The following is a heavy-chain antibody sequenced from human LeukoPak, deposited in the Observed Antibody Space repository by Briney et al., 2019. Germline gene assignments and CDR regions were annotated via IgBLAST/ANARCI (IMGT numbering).Heavy chain of an antibody. CDR3: MRTYCSNISCFYFDY. CDR2: IFHAGTT. D-gene: IGHD2-2*01. V-gene: IGHV4-4*02. Sequence: PSGTLFLTCAISAASISSSNWWSWARQPPGKGLEWIGEIFHAGTTDYNPSLQSRVTISVDNSRNQFSLKLTSVTAADTAVYYCMRTYCSNISCFYFDYWGQGTLVTVSS. J-gene: IGHJ4*02. CDR1: AASISSSNW.